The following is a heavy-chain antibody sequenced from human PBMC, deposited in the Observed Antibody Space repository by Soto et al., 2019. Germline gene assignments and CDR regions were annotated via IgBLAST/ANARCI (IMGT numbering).Heavy chain of an antibody. CDR1: GFTFDDYA. CDR3: AKDPGSQTYYYYMDV. CDR2: ISWNSGSI. V-gene: IGHV3-9*01. Sequence: EVQLVESGEGLVQPGRSLRLSCAASGFTFDDYAMHWVRQAPGKGLEWVSGISWNSGSIGYADSVKGRFTISRDNAKNSLYLQMNSLRAEDTALYYCAKDPGSQTYYYYMDVWGKGTTVTVSS. J-gene: IGHJ6*03.